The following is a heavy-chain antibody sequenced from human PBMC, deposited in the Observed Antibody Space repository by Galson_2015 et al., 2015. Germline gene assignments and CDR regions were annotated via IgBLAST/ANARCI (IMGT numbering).Heavy chain of an antibody. J-gene: IGHJ4*02. D-gene: IGHD2-2*03. CDR3: AKDRGYCSSTSCYVHTYSK. CDR2: ISGSGGST. CDR1: GFTFSSYA. Sequence: SLRLSCAASGFTFSSYAMSWVRQAPGKGLEWVSAISGSGGSTYYADSVKGRFTISRDNSKNTLYLQMNSLRAEDTAVYYCAKDRGYCSSTSCYVHTYSKWGQGTLVTVSS. V-gene: IGHV3-23*01.